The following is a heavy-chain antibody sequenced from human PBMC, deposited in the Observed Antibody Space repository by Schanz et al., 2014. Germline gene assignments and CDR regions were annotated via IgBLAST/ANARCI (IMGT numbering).Heavy chain of an antibody. CDR1: GFTFRSHA. CDR2: ISHDGSKK. Sequence: VQLVESGGGVVQPGRSLRLSCAASGFTFRSHAMHWVRQAPGKGLEWGAVISHDGSKKYYADSVKGRFSISRDNSQNTLYLQMDSLRPEDTAVYFCAKDTGYCHGGACYCFEYWGLGILVTVSS. D-gene: IGHD2-8*02. V-gene: IGHV3-30*16. J-gene: IGHJ4*02. CDR3: AKDTGYCHGGACYCFEY.